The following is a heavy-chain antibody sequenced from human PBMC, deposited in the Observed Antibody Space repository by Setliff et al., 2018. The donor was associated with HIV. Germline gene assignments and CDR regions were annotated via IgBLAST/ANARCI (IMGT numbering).Heavy chain of an antibody. Sequence: GGSLRLSCAASGFTFSSYSMNWVRQTPGKGLEWISYISATGTIKYADSVKGRFTISRDNAKNTLYLQMNSPRAEDTGVYYCARSEKYCSSVSCFRGCYGMDVWGHGATVTVSS. J-gene: IGHJ6*02. D-gene: IGHD2-2*01. V-gene: IGHV3-48*01. CDR3: ARSEKYCSSVSCFRGCYGMDV. CDR1: GFTFSSYS. CDR2: ISATGTI.